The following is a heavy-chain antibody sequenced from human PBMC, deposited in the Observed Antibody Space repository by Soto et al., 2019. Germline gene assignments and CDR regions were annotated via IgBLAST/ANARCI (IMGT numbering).Heavy chain of an antibody. J-gene: IGHJ4*02. CDR1: GYTFTSYG. CDR3: ARHESWYLAPKKYYFDY. D-gene: IGHD6-13*01. V-gene: IGHV1-18*01. CDR2: ISAYNGNT. Sequence: GASVKVSCKASGYTFTSYGISWVRQAPGQGLEWMGWISAYNGNTNYAQKLQGRVTMTTDTSTSTAYMELRSLRSDDTAVYYCARHESWYLAPKKYYFDYWGQGTLVTVSS.